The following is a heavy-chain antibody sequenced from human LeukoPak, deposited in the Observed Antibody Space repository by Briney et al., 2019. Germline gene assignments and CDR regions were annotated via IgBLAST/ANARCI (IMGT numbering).Heavy chain of an antibody. CDR1: GGSISSYY. CDR2: IYTSGSTDYYTSGST. V-gene: IGHV4-4*07. J-gene: IGHJ4*02. CDR3: AAFLSGTYWYFDY. D-gene: IGHD1-26*01. Sequence: SETLSLTCTVAGGSISSYYWSWIRQSAGKGLEWIGHIYTSGSTDYYTSGSTDYNPSLKSRVTISVDKSKNHFSLKLSSETAVDTAVYYCAAFLSGTYWYFDYWGQGILVTVSS.